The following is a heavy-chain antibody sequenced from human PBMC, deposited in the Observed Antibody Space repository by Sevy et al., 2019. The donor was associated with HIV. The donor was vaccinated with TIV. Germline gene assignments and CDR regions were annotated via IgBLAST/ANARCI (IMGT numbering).Heavy chain of an antibody. D-gene: IGHD1-26*01. CDR1: GFTFSIYN. CDR2: ITGSSNYI. V-gene: IGHV3-21*01. Sequence: GGSLRLSCAASGFTFSIYNMNWVRQAPGKGLEWVSSITGSSNYIYYADSLKGRFTASRDNAKNSLYLQMNSLRAEDTAVYYCARDFPVGTTSTFDYWGQGTLVTVSS. CDR3: ARDFPVGTTSTFDY. J-gene: IGHJ4*02.